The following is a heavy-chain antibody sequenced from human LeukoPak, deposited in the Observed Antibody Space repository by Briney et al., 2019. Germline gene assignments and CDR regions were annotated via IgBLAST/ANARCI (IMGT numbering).Heavy chain of an antibody. CDR2: INSDESST. J-gene: IGHJ4*02. Sequence: PGGSLRLSCAVSGFTFSSVAMSWVRQAPGKGLVWVSRINSDESSTSYADSVKGRFTISRDNAKNTLYLQMNSLRAEDTAVYYCARGIYDTFDYWGQGTLVTVSS. CDR3: ARGIYDTFDY. CDR1: GFTFSSVA. V-gene: IGHV3-74*01. D-gene: IGHD3-22*01.